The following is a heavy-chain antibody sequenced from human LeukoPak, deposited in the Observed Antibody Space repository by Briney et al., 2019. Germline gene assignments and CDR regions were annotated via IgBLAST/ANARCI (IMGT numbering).Heavy chain of an antibody. CDR3: ARGSGYFLDFDY. Sequence: GSLRLSCAASGFTLSSYAMSWVRQAPGKGLEWVSAISGSGGSTYYADSVKGRFTISRDSSKNTLYLQMNSLRAEDTAVYYCARGSGYFLDFDYWGQGTLVTVSS. CDR2: ISGSGGST. D-gene: IGHD3-22*01. CDR1: GFTLSSYA. J-gene: IGHJ4*02. V-gene: IGHV3-23*01.